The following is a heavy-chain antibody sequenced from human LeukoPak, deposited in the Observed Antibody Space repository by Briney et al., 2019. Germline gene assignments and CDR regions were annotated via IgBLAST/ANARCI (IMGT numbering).Heavy chain of an antibody. CDR2: ISPNSGGA. CDR1: GYTFTGYY. D-gene: IGHD6-13*01. V-gene: IGHV1-2*02. J-gene: IGHJ5*02. CDR3: ARAAAGNWFDP. Sequence: ASVKVSCKASGYTFTGYYMHWVRQAPGQGLEWMGWISPNSGGANYAQKFQGRVTMTRDTSISTAYMELSRLTSDDMAVYYCARAAAGNWFDPWGQGTLVTVSS.